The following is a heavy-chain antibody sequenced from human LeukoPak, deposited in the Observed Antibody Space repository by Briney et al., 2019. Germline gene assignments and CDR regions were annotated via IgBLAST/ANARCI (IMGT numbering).Heavy chain of an antibody. CDR2: ISYDGSDK. Sequence: GGSLRLSCAASGFTFRNYGMQWVRQTRGKGLEWVTLISYDGSDKYYADSVKGRFSISRDNSKNTLYLQMNSLRAEDTAVYYCASLRSGSGTFYNDYWGQGTLVTVSS. CDR1: GFTFRNYG. V-gene: IGHV3-30*03. J-gene: IGHJ4*02. CDR3: ASLRSGSGTFYNDY. D-gene: IGHD3-10*01.